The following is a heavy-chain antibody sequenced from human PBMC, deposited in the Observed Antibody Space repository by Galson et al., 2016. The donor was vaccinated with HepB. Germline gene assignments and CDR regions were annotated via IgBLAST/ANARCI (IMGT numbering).Heavy chain of an antibody. CDR3: TRASYYGSGRHPPLGGMNV. Sequence: SLRLSCAASGFTFSTYAMHWVRQAPGKGLEWVAFIWYDGSKKYYAESVKGRFTVSRDNFKGSLYLQMNSLKSEDTAVYFCTRASYYGSGRHPPLGGMNVWGQGTTVTVSS. V-gene: IGHV3-33*01. CDR2: IWYDGSKK. CDR1: GFTFSTYA. J-gene: IGHJ6*02. D-gene: IGHD3-10*01.